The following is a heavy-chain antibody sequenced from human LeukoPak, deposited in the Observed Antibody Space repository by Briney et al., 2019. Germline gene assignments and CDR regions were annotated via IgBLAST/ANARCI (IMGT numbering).Heavy chain of an antibody. V-gene: IGHV3-7*04. CDR1: GFTFSSYA. CDR2: IKEDGGEL. Sequence: GGSLRLSCAASGFTFSSYAMSWVRQAPGKGLEWVANIKEDGGELNYVDSVKGRFTISRDNAKQSLFLQMNSLRVEDLGVYYCARGRRWPQPLDYWGQGTLVTVSS. J-gene: IGHJ4*02. CDR3: ARGRRWPQPLDY. D-gene: IGHD5-24*01.